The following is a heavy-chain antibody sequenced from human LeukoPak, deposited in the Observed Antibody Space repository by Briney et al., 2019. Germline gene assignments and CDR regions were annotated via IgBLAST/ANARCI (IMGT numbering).Heavy chain of an antibody. CDR2: ISGSGDNT. V-gene: IGHV3-23*01. CDR1: GFTFSSFA. D-gene: IGHD2-15*01. J-gene: IGHJ6*02. Sequence: GGSLRLSCAPSGFTFSSFAMSWVRQAPGKGLEWVSAISGSGDNTYYADSVKGRFTISRDNAKNSLYLQMNSLRAEDTAVYYCARDLTVVAATSAYYYYYGMDVWGQGTTVTVSS. CDR3: ARDLTVVAATSAYYYYYGMDV.